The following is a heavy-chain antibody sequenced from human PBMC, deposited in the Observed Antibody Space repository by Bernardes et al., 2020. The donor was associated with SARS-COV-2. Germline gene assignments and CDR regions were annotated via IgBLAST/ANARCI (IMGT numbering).Heavy chain of an antibody. D-gene: IGHD3-22*01. V-gene: IGHV3-64D*06. CDR3: VKDALSVTMIVVVKGAFDI. CDR2: ISSNGGST. J-gene: IGHJ3*02. Sequence: GGSLRLSCAASGFTFSSYAMSWVRQAPGKGLEYVSAISSNGGSTYYADSVKGRFTISRDNSKNTLYLQMSSLRAEDTAVYYCVKDALSVTMIVVVKGAFDIWGQGTMVTVSS. CDR1: GFTFSSYA.